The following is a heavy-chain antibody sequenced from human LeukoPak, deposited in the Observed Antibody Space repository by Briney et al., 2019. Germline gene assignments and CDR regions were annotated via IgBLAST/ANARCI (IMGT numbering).Heavy chain of an antibody. CDR2: INPNSGGT. V-gene: IGHV1-2*06. D-gene: IGHD3-3*01. CDR1: GYTFTGYY. CDR3: ARASETEYYDFWSGYYDY. Sequence: GASVKVSCKASGYTFTGYYMHGVRQAPGQGLEWMGRINPNSGGTNYAQKFQGRVTMTRDTSISTAYMELSRLRSDDTAVYYCARASETEYYDFWSGYYDYWGQGTLVTVPS. J-gene: IGHJ4*02.